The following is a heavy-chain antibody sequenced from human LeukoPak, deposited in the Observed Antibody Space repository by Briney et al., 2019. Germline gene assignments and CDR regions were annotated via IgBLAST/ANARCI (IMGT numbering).Heavy chain of an antibody. V-gene: IGHV3-7*04. CDR3: ARDNAGSGWVY. CDR2: IKVDGIEK. J-gene: IGHJ4*02. Sequence: GGSLRLSCVASGFIFSDYWMSWVRQAPGKGPEWVANIKVDGIEKYYADSVKGRFNISRDNAKNSLYLQMNSLRAEDTAVYYCARDNAGSGWVYWGQGTLVTVSS. CDR1: GFIFSDYW. D-gene: IGHD6-19*01.